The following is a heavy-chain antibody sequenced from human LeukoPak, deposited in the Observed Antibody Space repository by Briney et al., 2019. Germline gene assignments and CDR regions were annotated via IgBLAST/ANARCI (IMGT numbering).Heavy chain of an antibody. V-gene: IGHV3-23*01. CDR2: TSGSGT. CDR1: GFTFSNHA. D-gene: IGHD3-22*01. CDR3: AKDRYYDSSGWISFDY. J-gene: IGHJ4*02. Sequence: GGSLRLSCAASGFTFSNHAMSWVRQAPGKGLEWVSTTSGSGTYYAESVKGRFTISRDNSKNTLYLQMNSLRAEDSAIYYCAKDRYYDSSGWISFDYWGQGTLVTVSS.